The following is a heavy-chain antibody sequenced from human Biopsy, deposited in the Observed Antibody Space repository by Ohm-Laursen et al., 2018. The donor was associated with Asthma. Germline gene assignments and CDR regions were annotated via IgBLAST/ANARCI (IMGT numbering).Heavy chain of an antibody. D-gene: IGHD2-15*01. V-gene: IGHV4-59*01. J-gene: IGHJ4*02. Sequence: TLSLTCTVSGVSIRSYYWTWIRQPPGKGLEWIGNIHYSGSTYSNPSLKSRVPISVDTSKKQIPLRLSSVIAADTAVCYCAGFCSGGNCPDHWGQGTLVTVSS. CDR2: IHYSGST. CDR3: AGFCSGGNCPDH. CDR1: GVSIRSYY.